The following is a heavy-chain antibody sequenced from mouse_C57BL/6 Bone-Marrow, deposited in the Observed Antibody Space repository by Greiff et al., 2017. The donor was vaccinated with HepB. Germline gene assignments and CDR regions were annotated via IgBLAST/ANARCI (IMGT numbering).Heavy chain of an antibody. CDR1: GYTFTSYW. V-gene: IGHV1-64*01. Sequence: QVQLQQPGAELVKPGASVKLSCKASGYTFTSYWMHWVKQRPGQGLEWIGMIHPNSGSTNYNEKFKSKATLTVDTSSSTAYMQLSSLTSEDSAVYYCARLRFPWYFDVWGTGTTVTVSS. CDR2: IHPNSGST. J-gene: IGHJ1*03. CDR3: ARLRFPWYFDV.